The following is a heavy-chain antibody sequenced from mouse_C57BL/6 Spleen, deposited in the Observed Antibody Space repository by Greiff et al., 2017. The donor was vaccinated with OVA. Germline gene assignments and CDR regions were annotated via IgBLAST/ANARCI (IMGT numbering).Heavy chain of an antibody. CDR1: GYSITSGYY. V-gene: IGHV3-6*01. D-gene: IGHD2-4*01. Sequence: EVKLQESGPGLVKPSQSLSLTCSVTGYSITSGYYWNWIRQFPGNKLEWMGYISYDGSNNYNPSLKNRISITRDTSENQFFLKLNSVTTEDTATYYCARDEDYAYAMDYWGQGTSVTVSS. J-gene: IGHJ4*01. CDR2: ISYDGSN. CDR3: ARDEDYAYAMDY.